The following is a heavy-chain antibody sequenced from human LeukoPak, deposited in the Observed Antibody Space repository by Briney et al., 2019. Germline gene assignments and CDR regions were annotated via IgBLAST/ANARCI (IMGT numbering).Heavy chain of an antibody. CDR1: GYTYTGYY. D-gene: IGHD1-20*01. J-gene: IGHJ4*02. CDR2: INPNSGGT. CDR3: ARGGDYNWIFDD. Sequence: ASVKVSCKASGYTYTGYYMHLVRQAPGQGLEWMGWINPNSGGTIYAQYFQGRVTMTRDTSISTADMELSRLRSDDTAVYYCARGGDYNWIFDDWGQGTLVTVSS. V-gene: IGHV1-2*02.